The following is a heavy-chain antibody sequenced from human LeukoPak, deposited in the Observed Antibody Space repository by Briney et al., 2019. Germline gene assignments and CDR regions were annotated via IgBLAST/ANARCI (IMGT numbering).Heavy chain of an antibody. CDR2: INSDGRST. J-gene: IGHJ6*02. Sequence: PGGSLRLSCVASGFTFSRFWMHWVRHVPGQGLVWVSRINSDGRSTSYADSVKGRLTISRDNAKNTLYLQMNSLRAEDTAVYYCARSYSSGWYEFYYGLDVWGHGTTVAVSS. CDR3: ARSYSSGWYEFYYGLDV. D-gene: IGHD6-19*01. V-gene: IGHV3-74*01. CDR1: GFTFSRFW.